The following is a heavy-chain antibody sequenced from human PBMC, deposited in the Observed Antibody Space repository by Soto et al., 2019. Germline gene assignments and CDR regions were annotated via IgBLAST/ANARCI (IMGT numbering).Heavy chain of an antibody. J-gene: IGHJ4*02. V-gene: IGHV1-69*06. CDR1: GGALSGYA. D-gene: IGHD6-19*01. CDR3: ARVPSDGAGWYGDS. Sequence: QMQLVQSGPEVKKPGSSVTVSCKASGGALSGYAITWVRQAPGQGLEWMGLIIPPFGAPTYAQKFHGSITITADKSTDTVYLDLSILRSDDTGVDYCARVPSDGAGWYGDSWGQGTLLTVSS. CDR2: IIPPFGAP.